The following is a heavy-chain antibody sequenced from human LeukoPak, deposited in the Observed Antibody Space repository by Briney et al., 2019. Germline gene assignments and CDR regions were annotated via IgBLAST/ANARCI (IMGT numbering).Heavy chain of an antibody. V-gene: IGHV4-34*01. Sequence: SETLSLTCAVYGGSFSGYYWSWIRQPPGKGLEWIGEINHSGSTNYNPSLKSRVTISIDTSKNQFSLKLSSVTAADTAVYYCAYSTVVTRGYYWGQGTLVTISS. J-gene: IGHJ4*02. D-gene: IGHD4-23*01. CDR1: GGSFSGYY. CDR2: INHSGST. CDR3: AYSTVVTRGYY.